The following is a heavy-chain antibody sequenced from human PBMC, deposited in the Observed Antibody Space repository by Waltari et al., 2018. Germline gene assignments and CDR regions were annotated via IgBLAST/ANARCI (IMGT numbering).Heavy chain of an antibody. CDR3: ARGLGDSAWFDP. CDR1: GDSFKNFY. J-gene: IGHJ5*02. CDR2: ITNSGSI. Sequence: QVQLQESGPRLVKPSETLSLTCTVSGDSFKNFYWNWIRQPPGKALEWIGCITNSGSITYNPSLASRVTISVDTSKNQFFLNLRSVTAADTAVYYCARGLGDSAWFDPWGLGTLVTVSS. D-gene: IGHD2-21*01. V-gene: IGHV4-59*08.